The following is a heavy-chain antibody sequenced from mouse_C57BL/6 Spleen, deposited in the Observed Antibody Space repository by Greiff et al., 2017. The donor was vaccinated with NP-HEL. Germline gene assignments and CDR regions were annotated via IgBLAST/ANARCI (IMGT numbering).Heavy chain of an antibody. Sequence: VMLVESGPGLVAPSQSLSITCTVSGFSLTSYAISWVRQPPGKGLEWLGVIWTGGGTNYNSALKSRLSISKDNSKSQVFLKMNSLQTDDTARYYCARQEWKVGATSDYYAMDYWGQGTSVTVSS. J-gene: IGHJ4*01. D-gene: IGHD1-1*01. V-gene: IGHV2-9-1*01. CDR3: ARQEWKVGATSDYYAMDY. CDR1: GFSLTSYA. CDR2: IWTGGGT.